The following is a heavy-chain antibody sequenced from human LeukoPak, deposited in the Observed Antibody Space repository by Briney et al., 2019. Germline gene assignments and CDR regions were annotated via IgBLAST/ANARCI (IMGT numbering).Heavy chain of an antibody. Sequence: GGSLRLSCAASGFTFSSYWMHWVRQAPGKGLVWVSRINSDGSSTSYADSVKGRFTISRDNAKSTLYLQMNSLRAEDTAMYYCAREGPSSTSYGYWGQGTLVTVSS. D-gene: IGHD2-2*01. V-gene: IGHV3-74*01. J-gene: IGHJ4*02. CDR3: AREGPSSTSYGY. CDR1: GFTFSSYW. CDR2: INSDGSST.